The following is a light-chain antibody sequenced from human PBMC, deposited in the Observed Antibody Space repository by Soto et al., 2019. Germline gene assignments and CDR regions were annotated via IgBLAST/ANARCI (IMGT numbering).Light chain of an antibody. J-gene: IGKJ1*01. CDR1: QSVSYW. CDR2: DAS. CDR3: QQYKSYPLT. V-gene: IGKV1-5*01. Sequence: EIQMTQSPSTLSASVGDRVTITCRASQSVSYWLAWYQQKPGKAPKLLVNDASTLLSGVPSRFSGSVSGTEFILTIGSLQPDDFATYYCQQYKSYPLTFGQGTKVDI.